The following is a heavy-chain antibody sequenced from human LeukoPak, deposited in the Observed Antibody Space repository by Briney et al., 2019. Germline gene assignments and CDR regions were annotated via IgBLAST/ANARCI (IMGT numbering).Heavy chain of an antibody. Sequence: PSETLSLTCTVSGGSISSYYWSWIRQPAGKGLEWIGYIYYSGSTNYNPSLKSRVTISVDTSKNQFSLKLSSVTAADTAVYYCASRYGSGSWVTFDYWGQGTLVTVSS. CDR1: GGSISSYY. J-gene: IGHJ4*02. V-gene: IGHV4-59*01. CDR2: IYYSGST. CDR3: ASRYGSGSWVTFDY. D-gene: IGHD3-10*01.